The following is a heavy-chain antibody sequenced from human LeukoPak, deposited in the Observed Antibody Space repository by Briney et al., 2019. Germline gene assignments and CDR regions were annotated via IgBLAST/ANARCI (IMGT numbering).Heavy chain of an antibody. CDR3: AKDFWSGYSHDDAFDI. Sequence: GGSLRLSCAASGFTFSSYAMSWVRQAPGKGLEWVLAISGSGGSTFYADSVKGRFTISRDNSKNTLYLQMNSLRAEDTAVYYCAKDFWSGYSHDDAFDIWGQGTMVTVSS. D-gene: IGHD3-3*01. CDR1: GFTFSSYA. V-gene: IGHV3-23*01. CDR2: ISGSGGST. J-gene: IGHJ3*02.